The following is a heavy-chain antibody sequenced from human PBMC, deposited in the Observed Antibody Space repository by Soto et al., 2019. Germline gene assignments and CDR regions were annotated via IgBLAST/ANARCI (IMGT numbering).Heavy chain of an antibody. D-gene: IGHD6-6*01. CDR3: ARGRGASARPYGMDV. V-gene: IGHV3-11*01. CDR1: GFTFSDYY. Sequence: QVQLVESGGGLVTPGGSLRLSCAASGFTFSDYYMTWIRQAPGKGLEWVSHISSSGSTIYYADSVKGRFTISRDNAKNSLCLQMNSLRAEDTALYYCARGRGASARPYGMDVWGQGTTVTVSS. J-gene: IGHJ6*02. CDR2: ISSSGSTI.